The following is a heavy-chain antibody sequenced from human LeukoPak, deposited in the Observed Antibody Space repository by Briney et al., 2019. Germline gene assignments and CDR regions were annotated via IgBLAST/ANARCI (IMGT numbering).Heavy chain of an antibody. Sequence: GASVKVSCKASGGTFSTYAVNWVRQAPGQGLEWMGGIIPLFGTANYAQKFRGRVTITTDESTSTAYMELSSLRSEDTATYYCARVFARGGEITGSYYYYWGQGTLVTVSS. CDR1: GGTFSTYA. CDR2: IIPLFGTA. V-gene: IGHV1-69*05. D-gene: IGHD3-10*01. J-gene: IGHJ4*02. CDR3: ARVFARGGEITGSYYYY.